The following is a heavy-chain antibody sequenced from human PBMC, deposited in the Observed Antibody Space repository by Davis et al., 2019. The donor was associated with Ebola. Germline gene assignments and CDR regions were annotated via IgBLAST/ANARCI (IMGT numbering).Heavy chain of an antibody. CDR2: IIPIFGTA. V-gene: IGHV1-69*06. CDR3: AKDDVGATGDY. D-gene: IGHD1-26*01. J-gene: IGHJ4*02. CDR1: GGTFSSYA. Sequence: AASVKVSCKASGGTFSSYAISWVRQAPGQGLEWMGGIIPIFGTANYAQKFQGRVTITADKSTSTAYMELSSLRSEDTAVYYCAKDDVGATGDYWGQGTLVTVSS.